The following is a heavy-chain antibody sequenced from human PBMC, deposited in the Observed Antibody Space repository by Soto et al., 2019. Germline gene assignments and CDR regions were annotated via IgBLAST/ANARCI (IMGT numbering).Heavy chain of an antibody. CDR3: APLVIGPN. D-gene: IGHD3-16*02. CDR1: GYIFTNYA. V-gene: IGHV1-3*01. J-gene: IGHJ4*02. Sequence: QVHLVQSGAEVKKPGASVKVSCKASGYIFTNYAMHWVRQAPGQGLEWMGWVDGGNGNTKYSQKFQGRVTMTRDTSASTAYMELSSLTSEDTSVYYCAPLVIGPNWGQGTLVTVSS. CDR2: VDGGNGNT.